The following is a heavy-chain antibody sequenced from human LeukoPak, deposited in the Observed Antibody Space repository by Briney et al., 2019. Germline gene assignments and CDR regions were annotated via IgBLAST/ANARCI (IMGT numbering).Heavy chain of an antibody. CDR3: ARESGSVTSEVDFDY. V-gene: IGHV3-7*01. Sequence: GGSLRLSCAASGFTFSDYYMSWIRQAPGKGLEWVATIRQDGSQKYYVDSVKGRFTISRDNAKDSLYLQMSSLRAEDTAVYYCARESGSVTSEVDFDYWGQGTLVTVSS. CDR2: IRQDGSQK. CDR1: GFTFSDYY. D-gene: IGHD4-17*01. J-gene: IGHJ4*02.